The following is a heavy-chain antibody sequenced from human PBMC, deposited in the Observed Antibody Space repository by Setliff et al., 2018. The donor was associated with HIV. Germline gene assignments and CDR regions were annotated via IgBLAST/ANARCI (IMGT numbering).Heavy chain of an antibody. D-gene: IGHD3-22*01. Sequence: SETLSLTCTVSGVSISSSNYYWGWIRQPPGKGREWIGSIFYSGSTYYNPSLKSRVTISVDTSKIQFSLKLSSVTAADAAVYYCASRVYYYDSSGYLREEGFDPWGQGTLVTVSS. CDR3: ASRVYYYDSSGYLREEGFDP. J-gene: IGHJ5*02. CDR1: GVSISSSNYY. V-gene: IGHV4-39*01. CDR2: IFYSGST.